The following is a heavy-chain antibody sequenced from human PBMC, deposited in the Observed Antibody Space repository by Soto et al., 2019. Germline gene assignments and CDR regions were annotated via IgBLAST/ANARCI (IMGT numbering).Heavy chain of an antibody. CDR2: INTDGRST. Sequence: EVQLVESGGGLVQPGGSLRLSCAASGFTFSSFWMHWVRQAPGKGLVWVSRINTDGRSTTYADSVKGRFTISRDNAKNTLYLQMNSLRPEYTAVYYCARSVDYWGQGSLVTVSS. CDR1: GFTFSSFW. J-gene: IGHJ4*02. CDR3: ARSVDY. V-gene: IGHV3-74*01.